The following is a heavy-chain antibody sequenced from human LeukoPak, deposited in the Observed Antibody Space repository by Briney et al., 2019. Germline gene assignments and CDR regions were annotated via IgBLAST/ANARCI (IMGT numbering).Heavy chain of an antibody. CDR3: AKDRDY. J-gene: IGHJ4*02. V-gene: IGHV3-23*01. CDR1: GFTFSSCA. CDR2: IGESGDAT. Sequence: GGSLRLSCAASGFTFSSCAMSWVRQAPGKGLEWVSAIGESGDATYYADSVRGRFTISRDNSKNTLYLQMNRLRVDDTAIYYCAKDRDYWGQGTLVTVSS.